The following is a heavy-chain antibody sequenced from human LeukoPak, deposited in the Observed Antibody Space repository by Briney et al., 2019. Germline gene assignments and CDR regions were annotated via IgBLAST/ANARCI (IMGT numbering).Heavy chain of an antibody. Sequence: PGGSLRLSCAASGFTFSTYGMAWVRQAPGKGLEWVSGISGSGGSTYYAESVRGRFTISRDNSKNTLYLQMNSLRADDTAVYYCAKDWGYWGQGGLVTVSS. CDR1: GFTFSTYG. CDR2: ISGSGGST. CDR3: AKDWGY. J-gene: IGHJ4*02. D-gene: IGHD3-16*01. V-gene: IGHV3-23*01.